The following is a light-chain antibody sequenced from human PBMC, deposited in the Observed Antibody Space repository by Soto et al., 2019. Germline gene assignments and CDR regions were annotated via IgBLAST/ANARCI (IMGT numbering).Light chain of an antibody. V-gene: IGLV2-11*01. Sequence: QSALTQPRSVSGSPGQSVTISCTGTSSDVGAYKYVSWYQQHPGKAPKLMIYDVSKRPSGVPYRFSGSKSGNAASLTVSGLQGEDEADYYCSSYAGSSWVFGGGTKLTVL. CDR2: DVS. CDR3: SSYAGSSWV. J-gene: IGLJ3*02. CDR1: SSDVGAYKY.